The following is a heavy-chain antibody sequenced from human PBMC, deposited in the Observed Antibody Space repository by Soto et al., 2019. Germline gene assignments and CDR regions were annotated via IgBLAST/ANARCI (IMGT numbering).Heavy chain of an antibody. Sequence: EVQLVESGGGLVKPGGSLRLSCAASGFTFSSYSMNWVRQAPGKGLEWVSSISSSSSYIYYADSVKVRFTISRNNAKNSLYLQMNSLRAEDTAVYYCARVFEYYYDSSGYVADYWGQGTLVTVSS. CDR3: ARVFEYYYDSSGYVADY. CDR2: ISSSSSYI. D-gene: IGHD3-22*01. CDR1: GFTFSSYS. J-gene: IGHJ4*02. V-gene: IGHV3-21*01.